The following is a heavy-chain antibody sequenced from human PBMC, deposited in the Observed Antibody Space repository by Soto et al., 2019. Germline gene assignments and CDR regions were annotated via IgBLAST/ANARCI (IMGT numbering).Heavy chain of an antibody. CDR3: ARGDCSGGSCYEYNWFDP. D-gene: IGHD2-15*01. Sequence: SETLSLTCTVSGGSVSSGSYYWSWIRQPPGKGLEWIGYIYYSGSTNYNPSLKSRVTISVDTSKNQFSLKLSSVTAADTAVYYCARGDCSGGSCYEYNWFDPWGQGTLVTVSS. J-gene: IGHJ5*02. CDR2: IYYSGST. V-gene: IGHV4-61*01. CDR1: GGSVSSGSYY.